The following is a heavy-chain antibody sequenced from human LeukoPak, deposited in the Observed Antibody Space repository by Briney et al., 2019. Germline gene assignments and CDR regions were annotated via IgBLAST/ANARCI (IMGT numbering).Heavy chain of an antibody. D-gene: IGHD6-6*01. Sequence: GGSLRLSCAASGITFSSYWMSWVRQAPGKGLEWVANIKQDGSEKYYVDSVKGRFTISRDNAKNSLYLQMNSLRAEDTAVYYCASGSSSNWFDPWGQGTLVTVSS. CDR3: ASGSSSNWFDP. V-gene: IGHV3-7*02. CDR1: GITFSSYW. CDR2: IKQDGSEK. J-gene: IGHJ5*02.